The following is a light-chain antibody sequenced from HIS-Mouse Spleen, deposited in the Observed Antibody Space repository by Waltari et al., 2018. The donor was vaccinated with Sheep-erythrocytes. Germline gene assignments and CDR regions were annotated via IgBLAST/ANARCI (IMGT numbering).Light chain of an antibody. V-gene: IGLV3-10*01. CDR2: EDS. J-gene: IGLJ3*02. Sequence: SYELTQPPSVSVSPGKTARITCSGDASPKKHASWYQQKAGQAPVLVIYEDSKRPSGIPERFSGSTSGTMATLTISGAQVEDEADYYCYSTDSSGNHWVFGGGTKLTVL. CDR1: ASPKKH. CDR3: YSTDSSGNHWV.